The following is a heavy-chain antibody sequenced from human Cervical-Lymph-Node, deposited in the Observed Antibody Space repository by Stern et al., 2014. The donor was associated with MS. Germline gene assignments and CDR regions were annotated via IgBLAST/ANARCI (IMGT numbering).Heavy chain of an antibody. J-gene: IGHJ6*02. CDR2: IIPISGKA. CDR3: ASSYTGWDNPYHFYGMDV. Sequence: VQLVESGAELKKPGSSVKVSCKASGDSLSRFAISWVRQAPGQWIAWMGGIIPISGKANEAQKFQGSGKLIADESTSTAYMELSSLKSEDAAVYYCASSYTGWDNPYHFYGMDVWGQGTTVTVSS. D-gene: IGHD6-19*01. V-gene: IGHV1-69*01. CDR1: GDSLSRFA.